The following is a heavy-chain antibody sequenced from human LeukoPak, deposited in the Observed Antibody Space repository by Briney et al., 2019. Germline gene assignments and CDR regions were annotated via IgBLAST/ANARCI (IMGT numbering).Heavy chain of an antibody. CDR1: RGSISRYF. V-gene: IGHV4-59*01. D-gene: IGHD3-3*01. Sequence: SETLSLTCIVSRGSISRYFWSWIRQPRGKGLEWVGYIYYIGSTNYNPSLQSRVTISVDTYKHQFSLKLRSVSAADTAVYYCARGDYDFWRGPPPVFHPWGQGPLVTVST. CDR3: ARGDYDFWRGPPPVFHP. J-gene: IGHJ5*02. CDR2: IYYIGST.